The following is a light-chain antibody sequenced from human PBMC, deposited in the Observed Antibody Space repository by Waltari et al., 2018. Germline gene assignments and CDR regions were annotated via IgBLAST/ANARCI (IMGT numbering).Light chain of an antibody. CDR2: ENI. J-gene: IGLJ1*01. CDR3: QSYDTGLKGYV. CDR1: SSNFGAGYD. V-gene: IGLV1-40*01. Sequence: QSVLTQPPSVSGAPGQRVTISCTGSSSNFGAGYDVHWYQQLPGTAPKVLIYENINLPSGGPDRFSGSKAGTSASLAITGLQAEDEADYYCQSYDTGLKGYVFGTGTKVTVL.